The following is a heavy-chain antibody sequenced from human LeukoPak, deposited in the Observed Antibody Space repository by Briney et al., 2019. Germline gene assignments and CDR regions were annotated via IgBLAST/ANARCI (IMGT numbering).Heavy chain of an antibody. CDR3: ARVDYYGSGSYILFDY. Sequence: GGSLRLSCAASGFTFSSYAMHWVRQAPGKGLEWVAVISYDGSNKYYADSVKGRFTISRDNSKNTLYLQMNSLRAKDTAVYYCARVDYYGSGSYILFDYWGQGTLVTVSS. D-gene: IGHD3-10*01. CDR1: GFTFSSYA. CDR2: ISYDGSNK. J-gene: IGHJ4*02. V-gene: IGHV3-30-3*01.